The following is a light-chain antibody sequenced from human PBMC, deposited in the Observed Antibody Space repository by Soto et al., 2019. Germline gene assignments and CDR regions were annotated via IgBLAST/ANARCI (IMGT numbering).Light chain of an antibody. CDR1: SSDVGGYNY. J-gene: IGLJ1*01. CDR3: SSYTSSSTLV. Sequence: QSVLTQPASVSGSPGQSITISCTGTSSDVGGYNYVSWYQQHPGKAPKLMIYEVSNRPSGVSSRFSGSKSGNTASLTISGLRAEEESDYYCSSYTSSSTLVFGAGTKVTVL. V-gene: IGLV2-14*01. CDR2: EVS.